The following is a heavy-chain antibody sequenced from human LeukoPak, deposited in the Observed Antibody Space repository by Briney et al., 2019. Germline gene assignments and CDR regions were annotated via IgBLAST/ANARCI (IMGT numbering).Heavy chain of an antibody. Sequence: ASVKVSCKASGYTFTGYYMHWVRQAPGQGLEWMGWINPNSGGTNYAQKFQGRVTMTRDTSISTAYMVLSRLRSEDTAVYYCARVTYDSSGYYYFDYWGQGTLVTVSS. V-gene: IGHV1-2*02. CDR3: ARVTYDSSGYYYFDY. CDR1: GYTFTGYY. CDR2: INPNSGGT. D-gene: IGHD3-22*01. J-gene: IGHJ4*02.